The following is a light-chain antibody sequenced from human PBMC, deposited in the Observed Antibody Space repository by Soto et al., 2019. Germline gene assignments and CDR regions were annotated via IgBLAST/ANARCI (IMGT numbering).Light chain of an antibody. V-gene: IGKV3-15*01. CDR1: QSVSSN. CDR2: GAS. Sequence: EVVLTQSPATLSVSPGERATLSCRASQSVSSNLAWYQPKPGQAPRLLIYGASTRATGIPARFSGSGSGTEFTLTISSLQSEDFAVYYCQQYNKWPPLTFGGGTKVEIK. CDR3: QQYNKWPPLT. J-gene: IGKJ4*01.